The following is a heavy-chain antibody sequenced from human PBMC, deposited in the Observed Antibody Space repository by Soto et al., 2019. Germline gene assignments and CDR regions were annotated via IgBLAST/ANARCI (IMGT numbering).Heavy chain of an antibody. Sequence: GGSLRLSCAASGFTFSIHTMHWVRQAPGKGLEWVASISYDGSNKYYADSVKGRFTISRDNSKNTLSAQMDSLRAEDTAVYYCARVIMDVWGQGTTVTVS. CDR1: GFTFSIHT. CDR3: ARVIMDV. V-gene: IGHV3-30*04. J-gene: IGHJ6*02. CDR2: ISYDGSNK.